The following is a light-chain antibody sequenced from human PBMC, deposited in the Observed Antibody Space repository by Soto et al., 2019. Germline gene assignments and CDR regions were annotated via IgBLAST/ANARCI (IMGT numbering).Light chain of an antibody. CDR3: FPYAGSYNFYV. J-gene: IGLJ1*01. V-gene: IGLV2-23*02. CDR1: SSDVESYNL. CDR2: DVS. Sequence: QSALTQPASVSGSPGQSITISCTGTSSDVESYNLVSWYQQHPGKAPKVMIYDVSKRPSGVPDRFSGSKSGNTASLTLSGLQAEDGAYYYCFPYAGSYNFYVFRTGNKLTVL.